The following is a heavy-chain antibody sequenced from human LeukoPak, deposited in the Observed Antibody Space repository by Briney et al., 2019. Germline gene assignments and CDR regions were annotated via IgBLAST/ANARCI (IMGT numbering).Heavy chain of an antibody. J-gene: IGHJ4*02. CDR3: ARDTYGWFGEYYFDY. CDR2: IYYSGST. V-gene: IGHV4-31*03. Sequence: PSETLSLTCTVSGGSISSGGYYWSWIRQHPGKGLEWIGYIYYSGSTYYNPSLKSRVTISVDTSKNQFSLKLSSVTAADTAVYYRARDTYGWFGEYYFDYWGQGTLVTVSS. D-gene: IGHD3-10*01. CDR1: GGSISSGGYY.